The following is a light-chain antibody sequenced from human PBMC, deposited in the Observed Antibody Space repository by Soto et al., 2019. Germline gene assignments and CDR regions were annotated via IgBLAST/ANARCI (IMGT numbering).Light chain of an antibody. Sequence: EIVLTQSPGTLSLSPGERATLSCRASQTVTNNYLAWYQQKPGQAPRLLIYGASTRATGIPGRFSGSGTGTDFTLTITRLEPEDFAAYYCQQYGSSPRTFGQGTKLEIK. V-gene: IGKV3-20*01. J-gene: IGKJ2*01. CDR2: GAS. CDR3: QQYGSSPRT. CDR1: QTVTNNY.